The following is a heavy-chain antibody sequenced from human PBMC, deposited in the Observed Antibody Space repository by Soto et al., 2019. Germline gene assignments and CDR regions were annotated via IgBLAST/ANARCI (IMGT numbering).Heavy chain of an antibody. CDR1: GFTVSDDY. D-gene: IGHD1-26*01. J-gene: IGHJ6*02. Sequence: EVRVVESGGDLVQPGGSLRLSCAASGFTVSDDYMNWVRQAPGKGLEWVSVIYRGGGRYYADSVKGRFTISRDNSKNMVYLQMNSLRAEDTAVYYCARDPGDRNGMSVWGQGTTVTVSS. CDR3: ARDPGDRNGMSV. CDR2: IYRGGGR. V-gene: IGHV3-66*01.